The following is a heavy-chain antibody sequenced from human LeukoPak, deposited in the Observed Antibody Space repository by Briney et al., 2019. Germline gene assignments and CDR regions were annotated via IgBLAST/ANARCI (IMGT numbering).Heavy chain of an antibody. J-gene: IGHJ4*02. Sequence: PGRSLRLSCAASEFTFSSYAMHWVRQAPDKGLEWVALISYDGRNKDYADSVKGRFTISRDNPKNSLYLQMNSLRGEDTAVYYCARGMDYDILAGPPDYWGQGTLVTVSS. CDR2: ISYDGRNK. V-gene: IGHV3-30*04. CDR3: ARGMDYDILAGPPDY. D-gene: IGHD3-9*01. CDR1: EFTFSSYA.